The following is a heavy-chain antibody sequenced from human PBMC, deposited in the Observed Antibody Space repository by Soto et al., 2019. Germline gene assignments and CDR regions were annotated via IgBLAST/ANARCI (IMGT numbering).Heavy chain of an antibody. Sequence: GGSLRLSCAASGFTFTRYAMHWVRQPPGKGLEWVAVISYDGSQTFYADSVKGRFTISRDNAKNTLYLQMNSLRAEDTAVYYCARGDKGGFDLWGQGTTVTVSS. V-gene: IGHV3-33*08. CDR3: ARGDKGGFDL. J-gene: IGHJ3*01. CDR2: ISYDGSQT. CDR1: GFTFTRYA. D-gene: IGHD2-15*01.